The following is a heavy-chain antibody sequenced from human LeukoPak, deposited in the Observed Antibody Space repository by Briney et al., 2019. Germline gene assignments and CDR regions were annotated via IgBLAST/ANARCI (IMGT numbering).Heavy chain of an antibody. CDR3: TRPKVLPASSNRFDP. D-gene: IGHD2-15*01. V-gene: IGHV3-74*01. Sequence: GGSLRLSCAASGFTFGSYWMHWVRQAPGKGLVWVSRINSDGSSTTYADSVKGRFTISRDNAKNTLYLQMNSLRVEDTAVYYCTRPKVLPASSNRFDPWGQGTLVTVSS. J-gene: IGHJ5*02. CDR1: GFTFGSYW. CDR2: INSDGSST.